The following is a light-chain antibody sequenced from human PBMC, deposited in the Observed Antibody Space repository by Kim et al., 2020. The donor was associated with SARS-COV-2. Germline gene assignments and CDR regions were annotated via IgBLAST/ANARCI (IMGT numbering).Light chain of an antibody. CDR3: SSYTSSSTRV. V-gene: IGLV2-14*04. J-gene: IGLJ3*02. CDR2: DVS. CDR1: SSDVGVYNY. Sequence: GQSFAISCTGTSSDVGVYNYVSWYQQHPGKAPKLLIYDVSNRPSGVSNRFSGSKSGNTASLTISGLQAEDEADYYCSSYTSSSTRVFGGGTQLTVL.